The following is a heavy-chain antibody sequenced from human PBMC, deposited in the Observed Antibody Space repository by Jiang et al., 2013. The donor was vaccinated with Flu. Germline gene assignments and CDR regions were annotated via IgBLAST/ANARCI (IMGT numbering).Heavy chain of an antibody. CDR3: ARDRIVGAVGIDY. CDR1: GGSISSSSHY. D-gene: IGHD1-26*01. Sequence: GLLKPSETLSLTCTVSGGSISSSSHYWGWIRQPPGKGLEWIGSIYYSGFTYYNPSLKSRVTTSVDTSKNHFSLNVTSVTAADTALYYCARDRIVGAVGIDYWGQGTLVTVSS. J-gene: IGHJ4*02. CDR2: IYYSGFT. V-gene: IGHV4-39*02.